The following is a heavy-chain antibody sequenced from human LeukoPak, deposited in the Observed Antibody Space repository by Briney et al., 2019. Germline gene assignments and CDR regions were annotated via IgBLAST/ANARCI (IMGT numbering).Heavy chain of an antibody. J-gene: IGHJ6*02. CDR2: IIPIFGTA. CDR3: ARVSLGNEPGSPQNYYYYGMDV. CDR1: GGTFSSYA. V-gene: IGHV1-69*01. Sequence: SVKVSCKASGGTFSSYAISWVRQAPGQGLEWMGGIIPIFGTANYAQKFQGGVTITADEFTSTAYMELSSLRPEDPAVYYCARVSLGNEPGSPQNYYYYGMDVWGQGTTVTVSS.